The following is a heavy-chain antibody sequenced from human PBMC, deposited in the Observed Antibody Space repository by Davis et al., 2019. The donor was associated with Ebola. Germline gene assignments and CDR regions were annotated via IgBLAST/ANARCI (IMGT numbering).Heavy chain of an antibody. CDR2: IIPIFGTA. J-gene: IGHJ4*02. D-gene: IGHD3-3*01. CDR1: GGTFSSYA. V-gene: IGHV1-69*13. Sequence: SVKVSCKASGGTFSSYAISWVRQAPGQGLEWMGGIIPIFGTANYAQKFQGRVTITADESTSTAYMELSSLRAEDTAVYYCARDTPNYDFWSGYYSQWGQGTLVTVSS. CDR3: ARDTPNYDFWSGYYSQ.